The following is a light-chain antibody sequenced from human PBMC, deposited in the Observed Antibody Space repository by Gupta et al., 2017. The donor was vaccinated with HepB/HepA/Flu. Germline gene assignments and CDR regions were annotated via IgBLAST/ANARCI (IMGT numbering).Light chain of an antibody. J-gene: IGKJ4*01. V-gene: IGKV3-11*01. CDR1: QTVSRY. CDR3: QQRRSSPSLT. Sequence: EIVLTQSPSTLSLSPGERATLACRASQTVSRYLAWYQQKPGQAPRLLTYDAPKRVTGIPSRFSGSGYGIDFPLTISRLEPEASAVYFCQQRRSSPSLTFGGGTKVEIK. CDR2: DAP.